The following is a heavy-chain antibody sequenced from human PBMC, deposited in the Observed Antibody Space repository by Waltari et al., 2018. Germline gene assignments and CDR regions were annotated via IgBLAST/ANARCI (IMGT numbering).Heavy chain of an antibody. Sequence: QVQLQQWGAGQLQPSETLSLTCAVYGGSFSGSYWGWIRQPPGKGLEWIGKINHNGNRNYNPSLRSRVTMLIDTSRSQFSLKVNSVTAADTAVYYCVRLEDCSGPGGNCYSGDSFALDVWGQGTTVTVSS. V-gene: IGHV4-34*02. J-gene: IGHJ6*02. D-gene: IGHD2-8*02. CDR2: INHNGNR. CDR3: VRLEDCSGPGGNCYSGDSFALDV. CDR1: GGSFSGSY.